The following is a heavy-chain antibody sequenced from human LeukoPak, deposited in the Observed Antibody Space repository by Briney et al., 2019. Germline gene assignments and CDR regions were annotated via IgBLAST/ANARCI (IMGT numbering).Heavy chain of an antibody. Sequence: SETLSLTCTVPGGSISSYYWSWIRQPPGKGLEWIGYIYYSGSTNYNPSLKSRVTISVDTSKNQFSLKLGSVTAAYTAVYYCARDLAPGNSYYYYYYMDVWGKGTTVTVSS. V-gene: IGHV4-59*01. J-gene: IGHJ6*03. CDR1: GGSISSYY. CDR3: ARDLAPGNSYYYYYYMDV. D-gene: IGHD6-13*01. CDR2: IYYSGST.